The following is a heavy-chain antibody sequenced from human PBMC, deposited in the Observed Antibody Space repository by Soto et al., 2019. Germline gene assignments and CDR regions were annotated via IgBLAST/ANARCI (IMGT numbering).Heavy chain of an antibody. D-gene: IGHD2-2*01. V-gene: IGHV1-46*01. CDR3: ARHEIVLLPAAQIAWFDP. CDR1: GYTFTIYY. J-gene: IGHJ5*02. CDR2: INPSDAST. Sequence: ASVKVSCKASGYTFTIYYMHWVRQAPGQGLEWMGIINPSDASTSYAQKFQGRVTITADASTSTSYMELSSLRSEDTAVYYCARHEIVLLPAAQIAWFDPWGQGTLVTVSS.